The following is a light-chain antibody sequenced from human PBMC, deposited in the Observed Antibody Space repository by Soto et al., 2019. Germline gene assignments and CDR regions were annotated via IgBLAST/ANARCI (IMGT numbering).Light chain of an antibody. CDR2: SAS. J-gene: IGKJ4*01. CDR1: QGISGY. CDR3: QQLNSYPYT. V-gene: IGKV1-9*01. Sequence: IQLTQSPSFLSASVGDRVTITCRASQGISGYVAWYQQKPGKAPDLLIYSASTLQSGVPLRCSGRGSGTEFTLTISGLPPEDFATYYCQQLNSYPYTFGGGTEVEIK.